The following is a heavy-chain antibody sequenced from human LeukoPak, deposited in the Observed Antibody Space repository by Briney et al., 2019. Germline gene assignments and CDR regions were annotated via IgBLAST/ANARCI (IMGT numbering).Heavy chain of an antibody. D-gene: IGHD6-19*01. CDR2: IYYSGTT. J-gene: IGHJ4*02. CDR3: ARGSSGWPVDY. Sequence: LRLSCAASGFTFSSYATSWIRQHPGKGLEWVGYIYYSGTTYYNPSLKGRVSISVGTSKKQFSLELSSVTAADTAVYYCARGSSGWPVDYWGQGTLVTVSS. V-gene: IGHV4-31*02. CDR1: GFTFSSYA.